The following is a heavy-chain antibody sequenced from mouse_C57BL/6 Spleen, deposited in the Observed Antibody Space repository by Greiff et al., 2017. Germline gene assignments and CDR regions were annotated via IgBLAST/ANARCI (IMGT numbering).Heavy chain of an antibody. CDR3: ARSYYYGSSYLFAY. V-gene: IGHV1-75*01. J-gene: IGHJ3*01. D-gene: IGHD1-1*01. CDR1: GYTFTDYY. Sequence: QVQLQQSGPELVKPGASVKISCKASGYTFTDYYINWVKQRPGQGLEWIGWIFPGSGSTYYNEKFKGKATLTVDKSSSTAYMLLSSLTSEDSAVYFCARSYYYGSSYLFAYWGQGTLVTVSA. CDR2: IFPGSGST.